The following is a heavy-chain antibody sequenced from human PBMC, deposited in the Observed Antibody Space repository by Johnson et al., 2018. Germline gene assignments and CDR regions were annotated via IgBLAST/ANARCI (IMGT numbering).Heavy chain of an antibody. CDR3: AKRAAHTGGTLDV. J-gene: IGHJ6*04. V-gene: IGHV1-8*01. Sequence: VQLVETGAEVKKPGASXRVSCKASGYTFTNYDVHWVRQATGQGLEWMGWMSPDSGNTGYAQKFQGRVTMTRNTSISTAYLELSSLRSEDTGVYYRAKRAAHTGGTLDVWGKGTTVTVSS. D-gene: IGHD2-8*02. CDR1: GYTFTNYD. CDR2: MSPDSGNT.